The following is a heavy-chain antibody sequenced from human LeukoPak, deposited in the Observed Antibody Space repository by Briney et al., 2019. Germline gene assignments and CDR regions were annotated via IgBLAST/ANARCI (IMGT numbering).Heavy chain of an antibody. Sequence: GASVKVSCKTSGYPFSDYYIHWIRQASGQGLESMGWINPKNGDTKYAQRSQGRLTITMDTSIDTVYMELRSLRYDDTAVYYCARLSALWDQGTLVTVSS. J-gene: IGHJ4*02. CDR1: GYPFSDYY. CDR2: INPKNGDT. V-gene: IGHV1-2*02. CDR3: ARLSAL.